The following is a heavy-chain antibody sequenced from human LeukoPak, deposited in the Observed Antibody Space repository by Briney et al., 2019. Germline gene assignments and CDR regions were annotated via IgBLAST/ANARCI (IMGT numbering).Heavy chain of an antibody. D-gene: IGHD6-13*01. CDR1: GGSISSSSYY. V-gene: IGHV4-39*01. CDR2: FYYSGST. J-gene: IGHJ4*02. CDR3: ARLSAAAAAHY. Sequence: SETLSLTCTVSGGSISSSSYYWGWIRQPPGKGLEWIGSFYYSGSTYYNPSLKSRVTISVDTSKNQFSLKLSSVTAADTAVYYCARLSAAAAAHYWGQGTLVTVSS.